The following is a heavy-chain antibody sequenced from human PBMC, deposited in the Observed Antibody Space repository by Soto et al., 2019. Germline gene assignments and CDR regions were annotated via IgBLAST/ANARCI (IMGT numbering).Heavy chain of an antibody. V-gene: IGHV6-1*01. Sequence: SQTLSLTCAISGNSVSSNSAAWKWIRQSPSRGLEWLGRTYYRSKWYNDYAVSVKSRITINPDTSKNQFSLQLNSVTPEDTAVYYCARDPVAVAVSYYGMDVWGQGTTVTVSS. D-gene: IGHD6-19*01. CDR3: ARDPVAVAVSYYGMDV. CDR2: TYYRSKWYN. J-gene: IGHJ6*02. CDR1: GNSVSSNSAA.